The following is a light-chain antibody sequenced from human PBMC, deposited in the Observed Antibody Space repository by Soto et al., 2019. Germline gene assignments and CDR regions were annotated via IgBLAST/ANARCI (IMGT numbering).Light chain of an antibody. V-gene: IGKV3-20*01. Sequence: TQYQATLSVSPGERATLSCRASQSVSSNLAWYQQKPGQAPRLLIYAASRRATGIPDRFSGGGSGTDFSLTISRLDPEDFAVYYCQQYRSSPITFGQGTRLGL. CDR2: AAS. CDR3: QQYRSSPIT. J-gene: IGKJ5*01. CDR1: QSVSSN.